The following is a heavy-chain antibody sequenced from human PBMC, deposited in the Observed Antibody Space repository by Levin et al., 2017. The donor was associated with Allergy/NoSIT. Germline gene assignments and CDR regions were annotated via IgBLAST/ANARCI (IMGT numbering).Heavy chain of an antibody. D-gene: IGHD1-1*01. V-gene: IGHV3-21*01. CDR3: ARDQLPIRDHDSFDI. J-gene: IGHJ3*02. Sequence: GGSLRLSCAASGFAFSSHSMNWVRQAPGQGLEWVSSISPSGNHIYYSDSVKGRFTVSRDNAKNSLHMQMNSLRADDTAVYFCARDQLPIRDHDSFDIWGQGTMVTVSS. CDR2: ISPSGNHI. CDR1: GFAFSSHS.